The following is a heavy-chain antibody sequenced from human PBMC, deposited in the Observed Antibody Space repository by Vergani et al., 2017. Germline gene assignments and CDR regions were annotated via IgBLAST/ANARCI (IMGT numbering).Heavy chain of an antibody. CDR3: ARGQTWILGWDSEYYFDY. D-gene: IGHD5-18*01. J-gene: IGHJ4*02. CDR2: IYYSGST. CDR1: GGSISSSSYY. Sequence: QLQLQESGPGLVKPSETLSLTCTVSGGSISSSSYYWGWIRQPPGKGLEWIGSIYYSGSTYYNPSLKSRVTISVDTSKNQFSLKLSSVTAADTAVYYCARGQTWILGWDSEYYFDYWGQGTLVTVSS. V-gene: IGHV4-39*07.